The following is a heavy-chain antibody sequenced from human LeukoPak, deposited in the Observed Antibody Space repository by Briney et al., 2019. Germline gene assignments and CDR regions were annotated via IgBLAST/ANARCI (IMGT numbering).Heavy chain of an antibody. D-gene: IGHD3-3*01. V-gene: IGHV3-7*01. CDR3: AKDGVTIFGGTLGDGMDV. CDR2: INHNGNVN. CDR1: GFTFSSYW. J-gene: IGHJ6*02. Sequence: GGSLRLSCAASGFTFSSYWMNWARQAPGKGLEWVASINHNGNVNYYVDSVKGRFTISRDNSKNTLYLQMNSLRAEDTAVYYCAKDGVTIFGGTLGDGMDVWGQGTTVTVSS.